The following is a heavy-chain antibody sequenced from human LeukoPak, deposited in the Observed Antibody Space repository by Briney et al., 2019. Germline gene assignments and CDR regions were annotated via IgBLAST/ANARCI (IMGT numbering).Heavy chain of an antibody. J-gene: IGHJ4*02. V-gene: IGHV3-21*04. CDR3: AKGGGSYPFDY. Sequence: SGGSLRLSCAASGFTFSSYSMNWVRQAPGKGLEWVSSISSSSYIYYADSVKGRFTISRDNAKNSLYLQMNSLRAEDTAVYYCAKGGGSYPFDYWGQGTLVTVSS. CDR2: ISSSSYI. D-gene: IGHD1-26*01. CDR1: GFTFSSYS.